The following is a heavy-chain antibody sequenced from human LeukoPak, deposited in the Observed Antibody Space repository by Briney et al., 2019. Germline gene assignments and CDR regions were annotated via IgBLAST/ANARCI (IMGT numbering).Heavy chain of an antibody. CDR3: ARVHIAVAGPYVDY. Sequence: PGGSLRLSCAASGFTFSSYEMNWVRQAPGKGLEWVSYISSSGSTRYYADSVKGRFTVSRDNAKNSLYLQMNSLRAEDTAAYYCARVHIAVAGPYVDYWGQGTLVTVSS. J-gene: IGHJ4*02. D-gene: IGHD6-19*01. V-gene: IGHV3-48*03. CDR1: GFTFSSYE. CDR2: ISSSGSTR.